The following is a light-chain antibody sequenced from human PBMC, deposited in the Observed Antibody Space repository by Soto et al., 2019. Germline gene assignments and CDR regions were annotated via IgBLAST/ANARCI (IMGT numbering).Light chain of an antibody. CDR2: GAS. CDR1: QSVSSSY. CDR3: QQYGSSPTT. J-gene: IGKJ1*01. V-gene: IGKV3-20*01. Sequence: EIVLTQSPGTLSLSPGERATLSCRASQSVSSSYLAWYQQKPGQAPRLLIYGASTRATDMPGKFSGRGSGTEFTLTISSLQSEDFAVYYCQQYGSSPTTFGQGTKVDIK.